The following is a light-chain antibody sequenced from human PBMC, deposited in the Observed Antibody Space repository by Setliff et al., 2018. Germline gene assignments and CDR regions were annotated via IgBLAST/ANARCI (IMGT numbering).Light chain of an antibody. CDR1: SNDVWGHNY. V-gene: IGLV2-8*01. CDR3: SSYAGGNNFV. CDR2: DVT. J-gene: IGLJ2*01. Sequence: QSVLTQPPSASGSPGQSVTISCTGTSNDVWGHNYVSWYQQHPGKAPQLIIYDVTKRPSGVPDRFSGSKSGNTASLTVSGLQAEDEADYYCSSYAGGNNFVFGGGTKVTVL.